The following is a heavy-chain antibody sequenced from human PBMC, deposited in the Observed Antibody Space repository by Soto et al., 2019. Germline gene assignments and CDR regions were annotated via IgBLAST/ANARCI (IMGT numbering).Heavy chain of an antibody. CDR3: ARARSSGDYYFDY. Sequence: ASVTVSCKASGYTFTDYCIHWVRQAPGQGLEWMGWINPNGGATNYAQRFQGRVTMTRDTSINTAYMELSGLRSDDTFVYYCARARSSGDYYFDYWGQGTLVTVSS. CDR2: INPNGGAT. J-gene: IGHJ4*02. D-gene: IGHD6-19*01. CDR1: GYTFTDYC. V-gene: IGHV1-2*02.